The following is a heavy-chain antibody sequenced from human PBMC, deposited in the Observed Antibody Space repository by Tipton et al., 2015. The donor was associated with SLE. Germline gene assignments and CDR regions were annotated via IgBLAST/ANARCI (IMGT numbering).Heavy chain of an antibody. CDR3: ARGGGPWGYYFDN. CDR2: IYHSGST. D-gene: IGHD1-26*01. V-gene: IGHV4-38-2*02. J-gene: IGHJ4*02. Sequence: TLSLTCTVSGYSISSGYYWGWIRQPPGKGLEWIGSIYHSGSTYYNPSLKSRVNISVDTSKNQFSLKLSSVTAADTAVYYCARGGGPWGYYFDNWGQGNLVTVSS. CDR1: GYSISSGYY.